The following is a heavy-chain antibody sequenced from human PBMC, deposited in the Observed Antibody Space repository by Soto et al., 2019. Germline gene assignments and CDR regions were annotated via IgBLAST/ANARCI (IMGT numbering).Heavy chain of an antibody. CDR2: ISSSSSTI. V-gene: IGHV3-48*01. Sequence: EVQLVESGGGLVQPGGSLRLSCAASGFTFSSYSMNWVRQAPGKGLEWVSYISSSSSTIYYADSVKGRFTISRDNAKNSLYLQINSLSAEDTAVYYCASADSGYAHGYYYYGLDVWGQGTTVTVSS. D-gene: IGHD5-12*01. CDR1: GFTFSSYS. J-gene: IGHJ6*02. CDR3: ASADSGYAHGYYYYGLDV.